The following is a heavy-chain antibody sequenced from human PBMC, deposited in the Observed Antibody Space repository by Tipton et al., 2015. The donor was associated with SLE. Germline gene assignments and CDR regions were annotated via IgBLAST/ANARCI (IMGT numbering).Heavy chain of an antibody. D-gene: IGHD1-1*01. J-gene: IGHJ6*02. CDR2: IIPIFGTA. CDR1: GGTFSSYA. V-gene: IGHV1-69*05. Sequence: QSGAEVKKPGSSVKVSCKASGGTFSSYAISWVRQAPGQGLEWMGGIIPIFGTANYAQKFQGRVTITTDESTSTAYMELSSLRSEGTAVYYCARDSGKVEPSYYYGMDVWGQGTTVTVSS. CDR3: ARDSGKVEPSYYYGMDV.